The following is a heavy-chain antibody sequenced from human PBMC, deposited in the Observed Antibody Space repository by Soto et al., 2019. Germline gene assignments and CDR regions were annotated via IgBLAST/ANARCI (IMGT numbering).Heavy chain of an antibody. D-gene: IGHD3-3*01. Sequence: GGSLRLSCAASGFTFSSYAMSWVRQAPGKGLEWVSAISGSGGSTYYADSVKGRFTISRDNSKNTLYLQMNSLRAEDTAVYYCAKRGETYYDFWSGYYLGYYYYYMDVWGKGTTVTVSS. V-gene: IGHV3-23*01. CDR3: AKRGETYYDFWSGYYLGYYYYYMDV. CDR2: ISGSGGST. J-gene: IGHJ6*03. CDR1: GFTFSSYA.